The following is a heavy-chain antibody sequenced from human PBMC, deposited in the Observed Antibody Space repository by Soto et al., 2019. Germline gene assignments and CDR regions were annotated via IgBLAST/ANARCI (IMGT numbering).Heavy chain of an antibody. CDR1: GLTFTSYT. V-gene: IGHV3-21*02. Sequence: EVQLVESGGGLVKPGGSLRLSCAASGLTFTSYTVNWVRQAPGKGLEWVASIRTSSSYIHYAGSVEGRVAISRDNSKTLVFLRMNNLRAEYTALYYCAVSRGYDNSGYYWFHSRDAWGQGTTVTVSS. D-gene: IGHD3-22*01. J-gene: IGHJ6*01. CDR2: IRTSSSYI. CDR3: AVSRGYDNSGYYWFHSRDA.